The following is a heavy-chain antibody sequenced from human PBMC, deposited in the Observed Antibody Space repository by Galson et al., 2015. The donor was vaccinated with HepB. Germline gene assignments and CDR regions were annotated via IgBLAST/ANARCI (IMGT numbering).Heavy chain of an antibody. D-gene: IGHD1-26*01. J-gene: IGHJ4*02. V-gene: IGHV3-23*01. CDR3: AKEGVGSSRGPHVEY. CDR2: ISGSGDKT. Sequence: SLRLSCAVSGFTFSSYAMSWVRQAPGKGLEWVSAISGSGDKTYYADSVKGRFTISRDNSKNMVFLQMTSLRDEDTAVYYCAKEGVGSSRGPHVEYWGQGNLVTVSS. CDR1: GFTFSSYA.